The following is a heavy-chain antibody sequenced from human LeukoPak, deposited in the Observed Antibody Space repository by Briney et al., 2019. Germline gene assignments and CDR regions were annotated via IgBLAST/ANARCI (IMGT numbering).Heavy chain of an antibody. CDR3: ARFSSSGWYFDY. J-gene: IGHJ4*02. Sequence: GRSLRLSCAASGFTFSSYAMHWVRQAPGKGLEWVAVISYDGSNKYYADSVKGRFTISRDNSMNTLYLQMNSLRAEDTAVYYCARFSSSGWYFDYWGQGTLVTVSS. V-gene: IGHV3-30*04. D-gene: IGHD6-19*01. CDR1: GFTFSSYA. CDR2: ISYDGSNK.